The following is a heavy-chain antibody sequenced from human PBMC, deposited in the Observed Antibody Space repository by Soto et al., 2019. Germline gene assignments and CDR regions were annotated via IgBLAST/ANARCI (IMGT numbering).Heavy chain of an antibody. CDR1: GFSLSTSAMC. CDR2: IHWDDGK. D-gene: IGHD3-9*01. J-gene: IGHJ6*02. Sequence: SGPTLVNPTQTLTLTCTFSGFSLSTSAMCVTWIRQPPGKALEWLAVIHWDDGKYYSTSLKTRLTISKGTSKNQVVLTMTNMDPVDTAIYYCARIRAWTGTHYYYGMDVWGQGTTVTVSS. CDR3: ARIRAWTGTHYYYGMDV. V-gene: IGHV2-70*13.